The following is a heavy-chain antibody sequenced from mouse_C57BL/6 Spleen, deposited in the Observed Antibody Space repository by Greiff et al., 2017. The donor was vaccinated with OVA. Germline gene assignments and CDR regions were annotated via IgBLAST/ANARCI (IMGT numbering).Heavy chain of an antibody. V-gene: IGHV1-59*01. CDR3: ARRMGLRKAWFAY. CDR1: GYTFTSYW. Sequence: QVQLQQPGAELVRPGTSVKLSCKASGYTFTSYWMHWVKQRPGQGLEWIGVIDPSDSYTNYNQKFKGKATLTVDTSSSTAYMQLSSLTSEDSAVYYCARRMGLRKAWFAYWGQGTLVTVSA. D-gene: IGHD2-4*01. CDR2: IDPSDSYT. J-gene: IGHJ3*01.